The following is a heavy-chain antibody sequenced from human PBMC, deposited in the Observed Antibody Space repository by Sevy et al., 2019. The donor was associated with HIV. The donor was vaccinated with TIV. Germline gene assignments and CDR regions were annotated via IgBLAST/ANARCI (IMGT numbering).Heavy chain of an antibody. D-gene: IGHD3-3*01. V-gene: IGHV3-23*01. Sequence: GGSLRLSCAASGFTFSSYAMSWVRQAPGKGLEWVSAISGSGGSTYYADSVKGRFTISRDNSKNTLYLQMNSLGAEDTAVYYCAKDPIRTDYDFWSVTADWFDPWGQGTLVTVSS. CDR1: GFTFSSYA. CDR2: ISGSGGST. CDR3: AKDPIRTDYDFWSVTADWFDP. J-gene: IGHJ5*02.